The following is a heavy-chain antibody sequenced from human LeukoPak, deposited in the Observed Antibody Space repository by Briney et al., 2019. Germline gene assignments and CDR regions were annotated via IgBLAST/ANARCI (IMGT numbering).Heavy chain of an antibody. CDR2: INHSGST. Sequence: SETLSLTCAVYGGSFSGYYWSWIRQPPGEGLEWIGEINHSGSTNYNPSLKSRVTISVDTSKNQFSLKLSSVTAADTAVYYCARNHYYGSGSHHDYWGQGTLVTVSS. CDR1: GGSFSGYY. J-gene: IGHJ4*02. D-gene: IGHD3-10*01. CDR3: ARNHYYGSGSHHDY. V-gene: IGHV4-34*01.